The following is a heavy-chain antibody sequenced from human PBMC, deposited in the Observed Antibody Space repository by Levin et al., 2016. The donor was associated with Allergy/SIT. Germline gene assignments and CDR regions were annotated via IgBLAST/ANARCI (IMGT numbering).Heavy chain of an antibody. CDR1: GFTFSSYG. CDR2: ISYDGSKK. J-gene: IGHJ4*02. Sequence: GGSLRLSCAASGFTFSSYGMHWVRQAPGKGLEWVAVISYDGSKKYYADSVKGRFTISRDNSKNTVYLQMNSLRAEDTAVYSCAKEYCGGDCYSDYFDYWGQGTLVTVSS. V-gene: IGHV3-30*18. CDR3: AKEYCGGDCYSDYFDY. D-gene: IGHD2-21*01.